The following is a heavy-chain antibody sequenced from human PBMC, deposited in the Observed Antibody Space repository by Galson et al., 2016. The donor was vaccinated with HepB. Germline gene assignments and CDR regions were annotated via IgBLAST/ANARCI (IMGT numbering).Heavy chain of an antibody. D-gene: IGHD6-13*01. Sequence: SVKVSCKASGYSFTDNYLHWIRQAPGQGLEWMGWINPDDGGTKYAQRLEGWVTLTGDTSITTAYMELKGLRSDDTAVYYCAREVGNTSRWVTFDICGQGTMVTVPA. J-gene: IGHJ3*02. CDR3: AREVGNTSRWVTFDI. CDR1: GYSFTDNY. V-gene: IGHV1-2*04. CDR2: INPDDGGT.